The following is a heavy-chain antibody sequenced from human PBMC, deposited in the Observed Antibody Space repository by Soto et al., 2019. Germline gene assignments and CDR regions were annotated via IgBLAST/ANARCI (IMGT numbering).Heavy chain of an antibody. V-gene: IGHV3-30-3*01. D-gene: IGHD1-1*01. CDR1: GFTFSSYA. J-gene: IGHJ4*02. CDR3: AKASLNWNYFDY. CDR2: ISSDGSKK. Sequence: QSGGSLRLSCAASGFTFSSYAMYWVRQAPGKGLEWVAVISSDGSKKYYADSVKGRFTISRDNSKNTLYLQMNSLRAEDTAVYYCAKASLNWNYFDYWGQGTLVTVSS.